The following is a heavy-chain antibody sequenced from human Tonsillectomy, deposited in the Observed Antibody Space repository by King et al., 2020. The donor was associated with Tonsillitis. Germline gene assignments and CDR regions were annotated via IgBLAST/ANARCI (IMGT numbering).Heavy chain of an antibody. J-gene: IGHJ6*02. D-gene: IGHD2-2*01. CDR1: GGSISSSNYY. V-gene: IGHV4-39*01. CDR3: ASGYCGTSCYVGGDGGLYYYYGMDV. Sequence: QLQLQESGPGLVKPSETLSLTCTVSGGSISSSNYYWGWIRQPPGKGLEWIGSIYYSGSTYYNPSLKSRVTISVDTSKNQFSLKLSSVTAADTAVYYCASGYCGTSCYVGGDGGLYYYYGMDVWGQGTTVTVSS. CDR2: IYYSGST.